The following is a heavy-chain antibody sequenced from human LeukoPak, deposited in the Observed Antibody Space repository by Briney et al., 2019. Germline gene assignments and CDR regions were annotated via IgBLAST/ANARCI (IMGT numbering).Heavy chain of an antibody. J-gene: IGHJ4*02. D-gene: IGHD3-10*01. V-gene: IGHV3-13*01. CDR3: AREDSTRSGVRELDY. CDR1: GFTFSTYD. CDR2: IGAVFDT. Sequence: GGSLRLSCAASGFTFSTYDFHWVRQVPGKGLQWVSSIGAVFDTYYQDSVRGRFTISKENAKNSLYLQMNSLAVGDTAVYYCAREDSTRSGVRELDYWGQGILVTVSS.